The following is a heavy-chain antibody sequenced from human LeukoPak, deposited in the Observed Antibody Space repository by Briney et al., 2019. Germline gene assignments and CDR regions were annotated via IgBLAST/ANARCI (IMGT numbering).Heavy chain of an antibody. J-gene: IGHJ6*02. CDR3: ARDGWLRSYYYGMDV. CDR2: INSNSGGT. V-gene: IGHV1-2*04. CDR1: GYTFTDYY. Sequence: ASVKVSCKASGYTFTDYYIHWVRQAPGQGLEWMGWINSNSGGTNYAQKFQGWVTMTRDTSISTAYMELSRLRSDDTAVYYCARDGWLRSYYYGMDVWGQGTTVTVSS. D-gene: IGHD5-12*01.